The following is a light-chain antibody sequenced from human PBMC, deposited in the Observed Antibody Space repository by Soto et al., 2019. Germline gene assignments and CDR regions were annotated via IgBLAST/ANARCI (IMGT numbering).Light chain of an antibody. CDR1: TSDVGLYNY. J-gene: IGLJ2*01. CDR2: EVS. Sequence: QSALTQPASVSGSPGQSITISCTGTTSDVGLYNYVSWYQQHPGKAPKLMISEVSNRPSGVSNRFSGSKSGNTASLTISGLQAEAEADYYCSSYTSSDTLVFGAGTKLTVL. V-gene: IGLV2-14*01. CDR3: SSYTSSDTLV.